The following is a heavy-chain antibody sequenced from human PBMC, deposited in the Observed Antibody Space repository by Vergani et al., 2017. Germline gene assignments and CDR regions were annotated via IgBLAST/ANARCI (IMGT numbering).Heavy chain of an antibody. D-gene: IGHD6-13*01. CDR3: ARDAVWKQQLVPIDY. CDR2: ISWNSNSI. Sequence: EVQLEESGGGLVLLGRSLRLSCVASGFTSAGYAMHWVRQAPGKGLEWVSGISWNSNSIGYADSVKGRFTISRDNAKNSLYLQMNSLRAEDTALYYCARDAVWKQQLVPIDYWGQGTLVTVSS. V-gene: IGHV3-9*02. J-gene: IGHJ4*02. CDR1: GFTSAGYA.